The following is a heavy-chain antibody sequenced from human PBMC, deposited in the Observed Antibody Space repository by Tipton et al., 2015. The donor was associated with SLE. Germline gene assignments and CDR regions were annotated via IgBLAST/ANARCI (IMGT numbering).Heavy chain of an antibody. J-gene: IGHJ6*03. D-gene: IGHD3-10*01. CDR3: ARDHLPGGYYYYTDV. CDR1: GGSISSFY. V-gene: IGHV4-59*01. Sequence: TLSLTCTVSGGSISSFYWSWIRQPPGKGLEWIGYIYYSGSTNYNPSLKSRVTISVDTSKNQFSLKLSSVTAADTAVYYCARDHLPGGYYYYTDVWGKGTTVTVSS. CDR2: IYYSGST.